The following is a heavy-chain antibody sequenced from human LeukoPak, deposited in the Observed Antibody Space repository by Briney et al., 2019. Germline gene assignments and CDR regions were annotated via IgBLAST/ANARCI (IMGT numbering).Heavy chain of an antibody. CDR1: GFTFDDYG. J-gene: IGHJ4*02. V-gene: IGHV3-20*04. CDR2: INWNGGST. CDR3: ARDDCSSTSCYLGLDYFDY. D-gene: IGHD2-2*01. Sequence: GGSLRLSCAASGFTFDDYGMSWVRQAPGKGLEWVSGINWNGGSTGYADSVKGRFTISRDNAKNSLYLQMNSLRAEDTAVYYCARDDCSSTSCYLGLDYFDYWGQGTLVTVSS.